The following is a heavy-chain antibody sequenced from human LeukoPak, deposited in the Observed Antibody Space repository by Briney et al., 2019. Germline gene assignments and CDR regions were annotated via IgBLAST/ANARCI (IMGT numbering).Heavy chain of an antibody. J-gene: IGHJ4*02. D-gene: IGHD3-10*01. CDR2: IIPIFGTA. Sequence: SVKVSCKASGGTFTSYAISWVRQAPGQGLEWMGGIIPIFGTANYAQKFQGRVTITTDESTSTAYMELSSLRSEDTAVYYCARGGITMVRGVIIEGTDYWGQGTLVTVSS. V-gene: IGHV1-69*05. CDR3: ARGGITMVRGVIIEGTDY. CDR1: GGTFTSYA.